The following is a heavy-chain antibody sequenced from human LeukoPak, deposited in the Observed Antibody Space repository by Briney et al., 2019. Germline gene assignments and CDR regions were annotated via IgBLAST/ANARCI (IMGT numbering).Heavy chain of an antibody. D-gene: IGHD2-2*01. Sequence: SETLSLTCAVYGGSFSGYYWSWIRQPPGKGLEWIGEINHSGSTNYNPSLKSRVTISVDTSKNQFSLKLSSVTAADTAVYYCARGSRISGGQYCSSTSCYGYNWFDPWGQGTLVTVSS. V-gene: IGHV4-34*01. J-gene: IGHJ5*02. CDR1: GGSFSGYY. CDR3: ARGSRISGGQYCSSTSCYGYNWFDP. CDR2: INHSGST.